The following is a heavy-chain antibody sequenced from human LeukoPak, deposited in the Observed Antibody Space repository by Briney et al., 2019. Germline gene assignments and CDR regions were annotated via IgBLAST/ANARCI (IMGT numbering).Heavy chain of an antibody. CDR3: VLSTVEGGWYFDL. J-gene: IGHJ2*01. Sequence: ASVKVSCKASGYTFTSYGISWVRQAPGQGLERMGWISAYNGNTNYAQKLQGRVTMTTDTSTSTAYMELRSLRSDDTAVYYCVLSTVEGGWYFDLWGRGTLVTVSS. V-gene: IGHV1-18*01. CDR1: GYTFTSYG. D-gene: IGHD2-15*01. CDR2: ISAYNGNT.